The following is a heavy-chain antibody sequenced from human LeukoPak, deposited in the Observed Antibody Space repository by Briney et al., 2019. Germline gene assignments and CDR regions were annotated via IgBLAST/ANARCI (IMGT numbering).Heavy chain of an antibody. CDR3: ARDLGYCSGGICYNWFDP. J-gene: IGHJ5*02. Sequence: KPSETLSLTCTVSGGSISSYYWSWIRQPPGKGLEWIGDIYYSGSTNYNPSLKSRVTISVDTSKNQFSLKLSSVTAADTAVYYCARDLGYCSGGICYNWFDPWGQGTLVTVSS. D-gene: IGHD2-15*01. CDR1: GGSISSYY. V-gene: IGHV4-59*01. CDR2: IYYSGST.